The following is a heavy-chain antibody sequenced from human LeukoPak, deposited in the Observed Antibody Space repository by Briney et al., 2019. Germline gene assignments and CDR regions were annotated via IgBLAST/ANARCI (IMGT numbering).Heavy chain of an antibody. J-gene: IGHJ2*01. CDR3: ARGRRARFWYFDL. Sequence: PSETLSLTCAVYGGSFSGYYWSWIRQPPGNGLEWIGEINHSGSTNYNPSLKSRVTISVDTSKNQFSLKLSSVTAADTAVYYCARGRRARFWYFDLWGRGTLVTVSS. CDR2: INHSGST. V-gene: IGHV4-34*01. CDR1: GGSFSGYY.